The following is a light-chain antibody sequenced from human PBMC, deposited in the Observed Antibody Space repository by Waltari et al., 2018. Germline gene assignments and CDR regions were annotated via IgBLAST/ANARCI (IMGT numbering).Light chain of an antibody. Sequence: EIVLTQSPGTLSLSSGERATLSCRASQSVSRALAWYQQNPGQAPRLLIYGASNRATGIPDRFSGSGSGTDFSLIISRLEPEDFAVYYCQHDVSLPVTFGQGTKVEIK. CDR1: QSVSRA. CDR2: GAS. J-gene: IGKJ1*01. CDR3: QHDVSLPVT. V-gene: IGKV3-20*01.